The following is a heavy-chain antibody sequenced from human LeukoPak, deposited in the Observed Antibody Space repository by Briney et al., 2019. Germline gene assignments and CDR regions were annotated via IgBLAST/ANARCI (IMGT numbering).Heavy chain of an antibody. CDR2: ISGTTSST. J-gene: IGHJ6*02. CDR3: AKVRTYYYYGLDV. CDR1: GFSFNTYA. V-gene: IGHV3-23*01. Sequence: PGRSLRLSCAASGFSFNTYAMSWVRQAPGKGLEWVSGISGTTSSTYYADSVKGRFTISRDNSKNTLFLQINSLRAEDTAVYYCAKVRTYYYYGLDVWGQGTTVTVSS. D-gene: IGHD1-14*01.